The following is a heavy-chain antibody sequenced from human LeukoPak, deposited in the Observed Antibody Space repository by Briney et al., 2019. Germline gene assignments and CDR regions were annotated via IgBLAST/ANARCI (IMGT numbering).Heavy chain of an antibody. CDR1: GGSISSYY. D-gene: IGHD3-3*01. CDR2: IYYSGST. J-gene: IGHJ6*02. V-gene: IGHV4-59*01. CDR3: ARDEGTYYDFWSGYHYYGMDV. Sequence: SETLSLTCTVSGGSISSYYWSWIRQPPGKGLEGIGYIYYSGSTNYNPSLKSRVTISVDTSKNQFSLKLSSLPAADTAVYYCARDEGTYYDFWSGYHYYGMDVWGQGTTATVSS.